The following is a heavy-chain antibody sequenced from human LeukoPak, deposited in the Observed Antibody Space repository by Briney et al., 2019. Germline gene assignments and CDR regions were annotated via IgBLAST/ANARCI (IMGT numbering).Heavy chain of an antibody. D-gene: IGHD4-17*01. J-gene: IGHJ6*03. V-gene: IGHV1-2*02. CDR3: AREPRHTTVTTLFYYYYYMDV. CDR2: INPNSGGT. Sequence: ASVKVSCKASGGTFSSYAISWVRQAPGQGLEWMGWINPNSGGTNYAQKFQGRVTMTRDTSISTAYMEMSRLRSDDTAVYYCAREPRHTTVTTLFYYYYYMDVWGKGTTVTVSS. CDR1: GGTFSSYA.